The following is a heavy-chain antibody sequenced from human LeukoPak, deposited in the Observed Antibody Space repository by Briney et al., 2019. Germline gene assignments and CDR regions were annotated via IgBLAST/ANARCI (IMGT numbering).Heavy chain of an antibody. Sequence: GGSLRLSCAASGFTFSSYAMSWVRQAPGKGLEWVSAISGSGGSTYYADSVKGRFTISRDNSKNTLYLQMNSLGAEDTAVYYCAKSGFFRNWFDPWGQGTLVTVSS. CDR1: GFTFSSYA. J-gene: IGHJ5*02. CDR2: ISGSGGST. V-gene: IGHV3-23*01. D-gene: IGHD1-1*01. CDR3: AKSGFFRNWFDP.